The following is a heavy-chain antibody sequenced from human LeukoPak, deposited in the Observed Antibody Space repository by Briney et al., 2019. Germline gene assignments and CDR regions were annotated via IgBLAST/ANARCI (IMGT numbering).Heavy chain of an antibody. J-gene: IGHJ4*02. CDR3: ARRLNDFWSGHYVDY. D-gene: IGHD3-3*01. CDR1: GFTFSSFA. Sequence: PGGSLRLSCAASGFTFSSFAMSWVRQAPGKGLEWVSAISGNGGGTYYADSVKDRFTISRDNSKDTLYLQMNSLRAEDTAVYYCARRLNDFWSGHYVDYWGQGTLVTVSS. V-gene: IGHV3-23*01. CDR2: ISGNGGGT.